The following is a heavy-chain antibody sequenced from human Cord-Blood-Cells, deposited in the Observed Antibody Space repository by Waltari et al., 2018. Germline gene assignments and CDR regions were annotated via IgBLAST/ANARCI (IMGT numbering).Heavy chain of an antibody. V-gene: IGHV4-31*03. CDR3: ASSSVTFGGVIGIFDY. CDR2: LYYSGSI. CDR1: CGSLSSGGYS. J-gene: IGHJ4*02. Sequence: VYLGESRPGLVEPSQPLSLTCPVSCGSLSSGGYSWSWIRQLPGKGLAWIGYLYYSGSIYYNPSLKSRVTISVDTSKNQFYLKLSSVTAADTAVYYCASSSVTFGGVIGIFDYWGQGTLVTVSS. D-gene: IGHD3-16*02.